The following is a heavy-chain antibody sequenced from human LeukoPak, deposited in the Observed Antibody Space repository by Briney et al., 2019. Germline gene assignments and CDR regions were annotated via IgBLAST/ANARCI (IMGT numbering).Heavy chain of an antibody. Sequence: SETLSLTCTVSGDSLSNHFWTWIRQPAGKGLEWIGRVRWGTAYYNPSLESRVTISLDTSNNHFSLKVTSVTAADTAVCYCARGTERTSISGYDSFDYWGRGILVTVSS. CDR2: VRWGTA. CDR1: GDSLSNHF. CDR3: ARGTERTSISGYDSFDY. J-gene: IGHJ4*02. V-gene: IGHV4-4*07. D-gene: IGHD5-12*01.